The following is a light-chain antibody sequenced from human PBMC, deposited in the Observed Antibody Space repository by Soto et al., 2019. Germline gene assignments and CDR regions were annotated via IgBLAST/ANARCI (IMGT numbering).Light chain of an antibody. CDR2: DVS. Sequence: QSVLTQPRSVSGSPGQSVTISCTGTSSDVGGYKYVSWYQQHPGKAPKLMIYDVSKRPSGVPDRFSGSKSGNTASLTISGLQTEDEADYYCCSYAGSYTVVFGGGTKFTVL. CDR1: SSDVGGYKY. J-gene: IGLJ2*01. CDR3: CSYAGSYTVV. V-gene: IGLV2-11*01.